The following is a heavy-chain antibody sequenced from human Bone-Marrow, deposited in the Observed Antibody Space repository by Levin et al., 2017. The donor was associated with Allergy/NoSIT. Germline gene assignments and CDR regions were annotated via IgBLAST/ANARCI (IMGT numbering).Heavy chain of an antibody. CDR2: IWYDGSNK. CDR3: ARGVRLRYYYGMDV. Sequence: GESLKISCAASGFTFSSYGMHWVRQAPGKGLEWVAVIWYDGSNKYYADSVKGRFTISRDNSKNTLYLQMNSLRAEDTAVYYCARGVRLRYYYGMDVWGQGTTVTVSS. J-gene: IGHJ6*02. CDR1: GFTFSSYG. V-gene: IGHV3-33*01. D-gene: IGHD4-17*01.